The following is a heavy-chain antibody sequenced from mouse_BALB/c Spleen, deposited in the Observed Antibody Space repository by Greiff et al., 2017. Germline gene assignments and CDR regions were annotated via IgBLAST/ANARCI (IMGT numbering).Heavy chain of an antibody. Sequence: VQLQQSGPGLVQPSQSLSITCTVSGFSLTSYGVHWVRQSPGKGLEWLGVIWSGGSTDYNAAFISRLSISKDNSKSQIFFKMNSLQAEDTAIYFCARNNQGRGLVAYWGQGTLVTVSA. V-gene: IGHV2-4-1*01. J-gene: IGHJ3*01. CDR2: IWSGGST. D-gene: IGHD3-1*01. CDR1: GFSLTSYG. CDR3: ARNNQGRGLVAY.